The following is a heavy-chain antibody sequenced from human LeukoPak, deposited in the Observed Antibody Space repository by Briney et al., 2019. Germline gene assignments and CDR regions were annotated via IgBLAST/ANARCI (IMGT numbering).Heavy chain of an antibody. V-gene: IGHV4-30-2*01. Sequence: SETLSLTCAVSGGSISSGGYSWSWIRQPPGQGLEWIVYIYHSGSTYDNPSLKSLVTISVDRSKNQFSLKLSSVTAAATAVYYCARLGYCSRNSCSNNWFDHWGQGTLVTVSS. D-gene: IGHD2-2*01. CDR3: ARLGYCSRNSCSNNWFDH. CDR2: IYHSGST. CDR1: GGSISSGGYS. J-gene: IGHJ5*02.